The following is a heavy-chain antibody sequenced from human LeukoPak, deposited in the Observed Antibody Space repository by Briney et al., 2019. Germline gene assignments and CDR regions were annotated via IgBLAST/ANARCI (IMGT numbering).Heavy chain of an antibody. V-gene: IGHV3-30*03. CDR3: ARWVAAAEGFSYYYYYYMDV. CDR2: ISYDGSNK. Sequence: GGSLRLSCAASGLTFSSYGMHWVRQAPGKGLEWVAVISYDGSNKYYADSVKGRFTISRDNSKNTLYLQMNSLRAEDTALYYCARWVAAAEGFSYYYYYYMDVWGKGTTVTISS. CDR1: GLTFSSYG. D-gene: IGHD6-13*01. J-gene: IGHJ6*03.